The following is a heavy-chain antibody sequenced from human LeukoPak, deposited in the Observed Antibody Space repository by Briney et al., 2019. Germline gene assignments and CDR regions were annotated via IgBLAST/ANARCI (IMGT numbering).Heavy chain of an antibody. CDR2: IYHSGST. J-gene: IGHJ6*03. D-gene: IGHD2-15*01. V-gene: IGHV4-34*01. CDR3: ATRVRYCSGGSCYARVTYYMDV. CDR1: GGSFSGYY. Sequence: PSETLSLTCAVYGGSFSGYYWSWIRQPPGKGLEWIGEIYHSGSTNYNPSLKSRVTISVDKSKNQFSLKLSSVTAADTAVYYCATRVRYCSGGSCYARVTYYMDVWGKGTTVTVSS.